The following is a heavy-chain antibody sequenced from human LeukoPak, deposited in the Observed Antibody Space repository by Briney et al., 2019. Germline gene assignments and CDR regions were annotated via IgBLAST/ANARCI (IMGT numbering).Heavy chain of an antibody. Sequence: GRSLRLSCAASGFTFDDYATHWVRQAPGKGLEWVSGISWNSGSIGYADSVKGRFTISRDNAKNSLYLQMNSLRAEDTALYYCAKDRIAAGNWGQGTLVTVSS. CDR3: AKDRIAAGN. CDR1: GFTFDDYA. J-gene: IGHJ4*02. CDR2: ISWNSGSI. D-gene: IGHD6-13*01. V-gene: IGHV3-9*01.